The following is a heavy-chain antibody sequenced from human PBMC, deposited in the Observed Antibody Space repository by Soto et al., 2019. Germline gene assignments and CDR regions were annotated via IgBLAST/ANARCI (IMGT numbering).Heavy chain of an antibody. D-gene: IGHD2-2*01. CDR1: GGTFSSYA. Sequence: QVQLVQSGAEVKKPGSSVKVSCKASGGTFSSYAISWVRHAPGQGLEWMGGIIPIFGTANYAQKFQGRVTITADESTSTAYMELSSLRSEDTAVYYCATVGIVVVPAAPYYYGMDVWGQGTTVTVSS. J-gene: IGHJ6*02. CDR3: ATVGIVVVPAAPYYYGMDV. CDR2: IIPIFGTA. V-gene: IGHV1-69*01.